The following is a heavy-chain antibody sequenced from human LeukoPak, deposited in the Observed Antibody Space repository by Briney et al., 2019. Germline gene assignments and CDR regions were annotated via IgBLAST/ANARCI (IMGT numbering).Heavy chain of an antibody. CDR3: AGSIAARLDY. CDR1: GGSISGYY. Sequence: SETLSLTCTVSGGSISGYYWSWIRQPPGKGLEWIGYIYYSGSTNYNPSLKSRVTISVDTSKNQFSLKLSSVTAADTAVYYCAGSIAARLDYWGQGTLVTVSS. D-gene: IGHD6-6*01. V-gene: IGHV4-59*12. CDR2: IYYSGST. J-gene: IGHJ4*02.